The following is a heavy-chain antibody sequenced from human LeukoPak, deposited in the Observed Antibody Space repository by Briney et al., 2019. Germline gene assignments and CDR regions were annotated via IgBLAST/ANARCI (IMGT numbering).Heavy chain of an antibody. V-gene: IGHV3-7*01. Sequence: GGSLRLSCEGSGFTFGSYWISWVRQAPGKGLEWVANIKQDGSEKYYLDSVKGRFTISRDNAKNSLYLQMNSLRDEDTAVYYCARDPPLYYDSSGTFDYWGQGTLVTVSS. CDR2: IKQDGSEK. J-gene: IGHJ4*02. D-gene: IGHD3-22*01. CDR3: ARDPPLYYDSSGTFDY. CDR1: GFTFGSYW.